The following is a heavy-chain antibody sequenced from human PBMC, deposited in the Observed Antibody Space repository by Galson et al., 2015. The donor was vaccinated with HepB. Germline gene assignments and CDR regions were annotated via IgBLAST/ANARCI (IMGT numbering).Heavy chain of an antibody. D-gene: IGHD4-17*01. CDR3: ASPGEDYGDASGLFDI. CDR2: MNPNSGNT. J-gene: IGHJ3*02. V-gene: IGHV1-8*01. CDR1: GYTFTSYD. Sequence: SVKVSCKASGYTFTSYDINWVRQATGQGLEWMGWMNPNSGNTGYAQKFQGRVTMTRNTSISTAYMELSSLRSEDTAVYYCASPGEDYGDASGLFDIWGQGTMVTVSS.